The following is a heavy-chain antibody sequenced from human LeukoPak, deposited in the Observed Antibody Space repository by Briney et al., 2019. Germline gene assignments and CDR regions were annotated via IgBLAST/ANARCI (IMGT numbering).Heavy chain of an antibody. V-gene: IGHV1-8*01. CDR3: ARGRGWKTPLDY. J-gene: IGHJ4*02. Sequence: ASVKVSCKASGYTFSTYDIFWVRQATGQGLEWMGWMNPKTSNTGYAQHLQGRLTMTRNTSITTAYMELSSLRSEDTAVYYCARGRGWKTPLDYWGQGTQVTVPS. CDR1: GYTFSTYD. CDR2: MNPKTSNT. D-gene: IGHD1-1*01.